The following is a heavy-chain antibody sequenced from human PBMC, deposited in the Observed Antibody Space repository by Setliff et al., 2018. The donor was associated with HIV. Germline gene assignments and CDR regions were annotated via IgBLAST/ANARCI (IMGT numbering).Heavy chain of an antibody. CDR1: GGTFSTYA. CDR2: IIPIFGTA. Sequence: GASVKVSCKASGGTFSTYAISWVRQAPGQGLEWMGGIIPIFGTANYDQRFQGRVTITADETTSTAYMELSSLRSEDTAVYFCARDPVSDNSATPYYFDYWG. CDR3: ARDPVSDNSATPYYFDY. D-gene: IGHD2-21*01. J-gene: IGHJ4*01. V-gene: IGHV1-69*13.